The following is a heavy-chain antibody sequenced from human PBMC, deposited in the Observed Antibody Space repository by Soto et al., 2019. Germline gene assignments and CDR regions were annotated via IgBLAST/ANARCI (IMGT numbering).Heavy chain of an antibody. J-gene: IGHJ6*02. CDR3: ARGSYDSYAGFFGMDV. D-gene: IGHD3-10*01. Sequence: QVQLVQSGAEVKKPGSSVKVSCKASGGSFMSQAISWVRQAPGQGPEWMGGIIPFSGTVTYTERFQGRLTLTAHEHTKTAYMELSSLRSEDTAVYYCARGSYDSYAGFFGMDVWGQGTTVTVS. CDR2: IIPFSGTV. V-gene: IGHV1-69*01. CDR1: GGSFMSQA.